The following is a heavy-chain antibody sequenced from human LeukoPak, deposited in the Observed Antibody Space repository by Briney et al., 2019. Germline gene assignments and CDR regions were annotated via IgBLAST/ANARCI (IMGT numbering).Heavy chain of an antibody. Sequence: GGSLRLSCAASGFTFNSYAMSWVRQAPGKGLDWVSTISATGGGTVYADSVKGRFTISRDNSKNTLLLQMNSLRADDTAVYYCAKDQDTLPSRLSPFDSWGQGILVTVSS. CDR1: GFTFNSYA. CDR3: AKDQDTLPSRLSPFDS. V-gene: IGHV3-23*01. CDR2: ISATGGGT. J-gene: IGHJ4*02. D-gene: IGHD6-6*01.